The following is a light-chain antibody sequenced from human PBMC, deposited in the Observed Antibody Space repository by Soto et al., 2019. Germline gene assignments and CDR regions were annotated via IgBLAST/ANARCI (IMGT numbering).Light chain of an antibody. CDR3: QQYDSSWYT. CDR2: AAS. Sequence: TQSPSALSASVGDRVTITCRASQSISTRYLAWYQQKPGQAPRLLIYAASTRATGIPDRFTGSGSGTDFTLTISRLGPEDFAVYYCQQYDSSWYTFGQGTKLEIK. V-gene: IGKV3-20*01. J-gene: IGKJ2*01. CDR1: QSISTRY.